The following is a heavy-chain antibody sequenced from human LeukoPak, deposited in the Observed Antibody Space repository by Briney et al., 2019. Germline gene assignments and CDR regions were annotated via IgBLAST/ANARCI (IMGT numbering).Heavy chain of an antibody. D-gene: IGHD4-23*01. CDR3: ARGRDYGGNSRSREFDY. Sequence: SETLSLTCAVYGVSFSGYYWSWIRQPPGKGLEWIGEINHSGSTNYNPSLKSRVTISVDTAKNQFSLKLSSVTAADTAVYYCARGRDYGGNSRSREFDYWGQGTLVIVSS. V-gene: IGHV4-34*01. CDR2: INHSGST. CDR1: GVSFSGYY. J-gene: IGHJ4*02.